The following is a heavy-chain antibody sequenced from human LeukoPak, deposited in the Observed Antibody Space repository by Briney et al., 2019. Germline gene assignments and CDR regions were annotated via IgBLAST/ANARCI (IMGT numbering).Heavy chain of an antibody. D-gene: IGHD1-26*01. CDR2: INHSGST. CDR3: ARGSSSGSYRGTIDFDY. J-gene: IGHJ4*02. CDR1: GGSISSSTYY. Sequence: SETLSLTCTVSGGSISSSTYYWGWIRQPPGKGLEWNGEINHSGSTNYNPSLKSRVTISVDTSKNQFSLKLSSVTAADTAVYYCARGSSSGSYRGTIDFDYWGQGTLVTVSS. V-gene: IGHV4-39*07.